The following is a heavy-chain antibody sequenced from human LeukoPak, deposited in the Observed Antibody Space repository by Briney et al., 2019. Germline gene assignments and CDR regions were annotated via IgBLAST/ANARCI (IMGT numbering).Heavy chain of an antibody. CDR1: GYTFTGYY. CDR3: ARDLRKPAASNWFDP. J-gene: IGHJ5*02. CDR2: INPNSGGT. Sequence: ASVKVSRKASGYTFTGYYMHWVRQAPGQGLEWMGWINPNSGGTNYAQKFQGRVTMTRDTSISTAYMELSRPRSDDTAVYYCARDLRKPAASNWFDPWGQGTLVTVSS. V-gene: IGHV1-2*02. D-gene: IGHD2-2*01.